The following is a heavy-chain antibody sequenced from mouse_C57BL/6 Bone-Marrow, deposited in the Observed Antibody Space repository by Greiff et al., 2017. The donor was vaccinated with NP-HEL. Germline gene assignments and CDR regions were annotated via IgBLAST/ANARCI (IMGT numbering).Heavy chain of an antibody. V-gene: IGHV1-64*01. CDR2: IHPNSGST. CDR1: GYTFTSYW. CDR3: ARGLFGVTTVVARYFDY. Sequence: QVQLQQPGAELVKPGASVKLSCKASGYTFTSYWMHWVKQRPGQGLEWIGMIHPNSGSTNYNEKFKSKATLTVDKSSSTAYMQLSSLTSEDSAVYYCARGLFGVTTVVARYFDYWGQGTTLTVSS. J-gene: IGHJ2*01. D-gene: IGHD1-1*01.